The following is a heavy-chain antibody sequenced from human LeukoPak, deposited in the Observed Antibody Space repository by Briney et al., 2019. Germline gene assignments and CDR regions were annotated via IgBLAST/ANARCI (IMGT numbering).Heavy chain of an antibody. CDR2: INPSGGST. D-gene: IGHD3-22*01. V-gene: IGHV1-46*01. CDR3: AGTMIGSIKPFDP. J-gene: IGHJ5*02. CDR1: GYTFTSYY. Sequence: ASVKVSCKASGYTFTSYYMHWVRQAPGQGLEWMGIINPSGGSTSYAQKFQGRVTMTRDMSTSTVYMELSSLRSEDTAVYYCAGTMIGSIKPFDPWGQGTLVTVSS.